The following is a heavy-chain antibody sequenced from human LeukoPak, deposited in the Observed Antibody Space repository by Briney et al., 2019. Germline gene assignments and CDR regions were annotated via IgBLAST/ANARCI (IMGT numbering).Heavy chain of an antibody. CDR3: ARGDTAMVYGAFDI. V-gene: IGHV3-33*01. D-gene: IGHD5-18*01. J-gene: IGHJ3*02. CDR2: IWYDGSNK. Sequence: HPGGSLRLSCAASGFTFSSYGMHWVRQAPGKGLEWVAVIWYDGSNKYYADSMKGRFTISRDNSKNTLYLQMNSLRAEDTAVYYCARGDTAMVYGAFDIWGQGTMVTVSS. CDR1: GFTFSSYG.